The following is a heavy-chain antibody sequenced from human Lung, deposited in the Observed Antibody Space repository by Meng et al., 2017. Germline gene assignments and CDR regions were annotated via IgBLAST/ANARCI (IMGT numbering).Heavy chain of an antibody. V-gene: IGHV7-4-1*02. CDR1: GYTFTSYA. CDR3: ARDGGRRFDY. CDR2: INPNTGKP. D-gene: IGHD1-26*01. Sequence: QLQLVQSGSELKKPGAAVKVSCKASGYTFTSYAMNWVRQAPGQGLEWMGWINPNTGKPAYAQAFTGRFVLSLDSSVTTAYLQISSLEADDTAIYYCARDGGRRFDYWGQGTLVTVSS. J-gene: IGHJ4*02.